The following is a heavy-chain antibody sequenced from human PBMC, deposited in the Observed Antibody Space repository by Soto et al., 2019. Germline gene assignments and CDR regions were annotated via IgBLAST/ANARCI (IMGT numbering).Heavy chain of an antibody. V-gene: IGHV1-69*06. CDR3: ARDFWSGYYWGHYYYYGMDV. CDR2: IIPIFGTA. Sequence: SVKVSCKASGGTFSSYAISWVRQAPGQGLEWMGGIIPIFGTANYAQKFQGRVTITADKSTSTAYMELSSLRSEDTAVYYCARDFWSGYYWGHYYYYGMDVWGQGTTVTVS. D-gene: IGHD3-3*01. J-gene: IGHJ6*02. CDR1: GGTFSSYA.